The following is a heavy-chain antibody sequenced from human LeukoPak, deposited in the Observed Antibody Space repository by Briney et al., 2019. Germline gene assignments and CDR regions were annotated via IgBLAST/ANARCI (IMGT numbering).Heavy chain of an antibody. J-gene: IGHJ6*02. CDR3: AKDLREWYYDPNGNYFSYGMDV. Sequence: KPGGSLRLSCAASGFTFRKHYMSWIRQAPGRGPEWVAYIGASGSTRYYRDSVNGRFTISRDNAKNSLHLQMNSLTAEDTAVYYCAKDLREWYYDPNGNYFSYGMDVWGQGTTVVVSS. V-gene: IGHV3-11*01. CDR2: IGASGSTR. D-gene: IGHD3-22*01. CDR1: GFTFRKHY.